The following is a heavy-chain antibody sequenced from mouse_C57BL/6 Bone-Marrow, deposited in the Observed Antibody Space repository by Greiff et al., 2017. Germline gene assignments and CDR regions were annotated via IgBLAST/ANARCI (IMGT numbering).Heavy chain of an antibody. CDR2: IFPGSGST. J-gene: IGHJ4*01. D-gene: IGHD2-3*01. V-gene: IGHV1-75*01. Sequence: QVQLQQSGPELVKPGASVKISCKASGYTFTDYYINWVKQRPGQGLEWIGWIFPGSGSTYYNEKFKGKATLTVDKSSSTAYMLLSSLTSEDSAVYFCARWRWLLPHYYAMDDWGQGTSVTVSS. CDR1: GYTFTDYY. CDR3: ARWRWLLPHYYAMDD.